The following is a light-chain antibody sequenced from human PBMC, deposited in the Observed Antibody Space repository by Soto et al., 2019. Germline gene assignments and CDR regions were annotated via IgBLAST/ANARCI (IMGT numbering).Light chain of an antibody. CDR2: DVT. CDR3: SSYTTSSSCV. CDR1: SSDVGGYIY. Sequence: QSVLTLPASVSGSPGQSTTISCTGTSSDVGGYIYVSWYQQHPGKAPKLMIYDVTSRPSGVSYRFSRSKSGNTASLTIPGLQAEDEADYYRSSYTTSSSCVFGRGTQVTVL. V-gene: IGLV2-14*01. J-gene: IGLJ1*01.